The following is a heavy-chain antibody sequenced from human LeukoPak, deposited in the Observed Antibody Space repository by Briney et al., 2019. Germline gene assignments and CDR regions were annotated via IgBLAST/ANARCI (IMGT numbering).Heavy chain of an antibody. CDR2: MKRDGSEV. D-gene: IGHD2-2*02. CDR3: ARYTEYYFDY. V-gene: IGHV3-7*01. J-gene: IGHJ4*02. Sequence: GGSLRLSCAASGFTFSTYWMTWVRQAPGKGLEWVANMKRDGSEVYYANSVKGHFTISRDNAKNSLYLQMNSLRAEDTAVYYCARYTEYYFDYWGQGTMVTVSS. CDR1: GFTFSTYW.